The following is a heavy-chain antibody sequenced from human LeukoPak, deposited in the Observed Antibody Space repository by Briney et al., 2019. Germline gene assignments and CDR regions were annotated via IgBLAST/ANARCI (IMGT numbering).Heavy chain of an antibody. V-gene: IGHV3-9*01. Sequence: GGSLRLSCAASGLTFDDYAMHWVRQAPGEGLEGVSGISWNSGSIGYADSVKGRFTISRDNAKNSLYLQMNSLRAEDTALYYCAKGEVGATPGAFDYWGQGTLVTVCS. CDR3: AKGEVGATPGAFDY. J-gene: IGHJ4*02. CDR1: GLTFDDYA. D-gene: IGHD1-26*01. CDR2: ISWNSGSI.